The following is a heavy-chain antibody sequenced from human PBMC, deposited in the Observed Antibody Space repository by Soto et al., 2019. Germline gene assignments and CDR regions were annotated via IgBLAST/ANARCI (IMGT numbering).Heavy chain of an antibody. CDR2: IKSKTDGGTT. J-gene: IGHJ4*02. CDR1: GFTFSNAW. D-gene: IGHD3-22*01. CDR3: TTDSRAPYYYDSSGYQSSDY. V-gene: IGHV3-15*07. Sequence: GGSLRLSCAASGFTFSNAWMNWVRQAPGKGLEWVGRIKSKTDGGTTDYAAPVKGRFTISRDDSKNKLYLQMNSLKTEDTAVYYCTTDSRAPYYYDSSGYQSSDYWGQGTLVTVSS.